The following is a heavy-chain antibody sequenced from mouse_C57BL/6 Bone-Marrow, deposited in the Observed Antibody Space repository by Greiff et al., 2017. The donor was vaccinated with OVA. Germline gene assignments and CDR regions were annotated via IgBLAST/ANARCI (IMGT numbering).Heavy chain of an antibody. CDR1: GFSLTSYG. V-gene: IGHV2-2*01. D-gene: IGHD1-1*01. CDR2: IWSGGST. CDR3: ARNSRYYYGSSTGFAY. J-gene: IGHJ3*01. Sequence: QVQLQQSGPGLVQPSQSLSITCTVSGFSLTSYGVHWVRQSPGKGLEWLRVIWSGGSTDYNAAFISRLSISKDNSKSQVFFKMNSLQADDTAIYYCARNSRYYYGSSTGFAYWGQGTLVTVSA.